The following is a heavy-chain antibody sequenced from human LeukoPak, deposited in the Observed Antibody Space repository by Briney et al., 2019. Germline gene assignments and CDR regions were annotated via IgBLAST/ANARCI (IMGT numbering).Heavy chain of an antibody. CDR2: INPNSGGT. Sequence: ASVKVSCKASGYTFTGYYMHWVRQAPGQGLEWMGWINPNSGGTNYAQKFQGRVTMTRDTSISTAYMELSRLRSDDTAVYYCARIRLYCSGGSCYDAFDIWGQGTMVTVSS. CDR3: ARIRLYCSGGSCYDAFDI. J-gene: IGHJ3*02. V-gene: IGHV1-2*02. CDR1: GYTFTGYY. D-gene: IGHD2-15*01.